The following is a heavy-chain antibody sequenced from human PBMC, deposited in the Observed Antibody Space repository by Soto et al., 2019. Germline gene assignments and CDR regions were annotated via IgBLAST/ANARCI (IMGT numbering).Heavy chain of an antibody. V-gene: IGHV3-48*02. Sequence: PGGDLRLSWVGSEFSFCNYDMNWGRQAPGKGLEWVSYITDSSDALHYADSVRGRFTISRDNAESSLYLQMNSLRDEDTAVYFCARDFGHGYYLDYWGRGTLVTVSS. CDR1: EFSFCNYD. D-gene: IGHD3-3*01. CDR3: ARDFGHGYYLDY. J-gene: IGHJ4*01. CDR2: ITDSSDAL.